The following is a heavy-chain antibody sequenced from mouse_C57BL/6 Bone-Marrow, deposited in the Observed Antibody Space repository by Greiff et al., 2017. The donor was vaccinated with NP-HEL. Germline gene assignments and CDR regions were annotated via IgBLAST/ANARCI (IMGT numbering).Heavy chain of an antibody. CDR2: ISNGGGST. Sequence: EVQLVESGGGLVQPGGSLKLSCAASGFTFSDYYMYWVRQTPEKRLEWVAYISNGGGSTYYPDTVKGRFTISRDNAKNTLYLQMSRLKSEDTAMYYCARLLSYAMDYWGQGTSVTVSS. CDR3: ARLLSYAMDY. CDR1: GFTFSDYY. J-gene: IGHJ4*01. V-gene: IGHV5-12*01.